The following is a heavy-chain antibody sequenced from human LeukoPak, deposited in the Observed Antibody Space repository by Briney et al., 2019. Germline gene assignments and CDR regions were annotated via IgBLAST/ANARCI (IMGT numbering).Heavy chain of an antibody. J-gene: IGHJ4*02. CDR1: GFNFSNYA. Sequence: PGGSLRLSCAASGFNFSNYAMTWVRQAPGKGLEWASGVTGSSSNTYYADSVKGRFTISRDDSKNMLYLEMNSLRVEDTAIYYCAKDRSSSTSCSNYWGRGTLVTVSS. CDR3: AKDRSSSTSCSNY. CDR2: VTGSSSNT. D-gene: IGHD2-2*01. V-gene: IGHV3-23*01.